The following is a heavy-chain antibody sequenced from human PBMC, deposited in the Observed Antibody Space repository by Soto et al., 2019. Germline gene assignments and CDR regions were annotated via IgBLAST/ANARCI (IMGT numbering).Heavy chain of an antibody. V-gene: IGHV1-69*13. J-gene: IGHJ6*02. CDR3: ARGQRITIFGVVPLGHYGMDV. Sequence: SVKVSCKASGGTFSSYVISWVRQAPGQGLEWMGGIIPIFGTANYAQKFQGRVTITADESTSTAYMELSSLRSEDTAVYYCARGQRITIFGVVPLGHYGMDVWGQGTTVTVSS. D-gene: IGHD3-3*01. CDR1: GGTFSSYV. CDR2: IIPIFGTA.